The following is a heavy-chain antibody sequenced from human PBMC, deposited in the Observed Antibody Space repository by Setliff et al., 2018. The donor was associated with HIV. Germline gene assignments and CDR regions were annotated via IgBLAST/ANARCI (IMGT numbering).Heavy chain of an antibody. CDR3: ARLGDNSDWRSNYFFYYFDV. CDR2: IRSSGDT. V-gene: IGHV4-39*01. D-gene: IGHD3-22*01. Sequence: SETLSLTCTVSGGSFTSRSYYWGWIRQSPGKGLEWIASIRSSGDTYYNPSLQSRVIISVDPSNNQISLKLTSVTAADTAVYFCARLGDNSDWRSNYFFYYFDVWGKGTTVTVSS. CDR1: GGSFTSRSYY. J-gene: IGHJ6*03.